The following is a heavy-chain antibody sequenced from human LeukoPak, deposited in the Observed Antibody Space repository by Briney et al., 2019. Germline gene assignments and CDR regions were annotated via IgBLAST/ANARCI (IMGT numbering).Heavy chain of an antibody. D-gene: IGHD3-3*01. CDR2: IIPILGIA. CDR3: ARGRGTIFAHPRHYYYYYGMDV. V-gene: IGHV1-69*04. CDR1: GGTFSSYA. Sequence: GASVKVSCKASGGTFSSYAISWVRQAPGQGLEWMGRIIPILGIANYAQKFQGRVTITADKSTSTAYMELSSLRSEDTAVYYCARGRGTIFAHPRHYYYYYGMDVWGQGTTVTVSS. J-gene: IGHJ6*02.